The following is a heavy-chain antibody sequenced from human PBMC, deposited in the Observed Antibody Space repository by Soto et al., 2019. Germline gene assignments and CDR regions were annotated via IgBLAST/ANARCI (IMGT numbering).Heavy chain of an antibody. Sequence: ASVKVSCKASGYTFTTYTVHWVRQAPGQRLEWLGWISGGSGDTQYSQNFQGRVTFTGDTSASTAYMELSSLRPEDTAVSYCERAAYPGQATNIRCDFNWFEPWCQGNLVSVS. CDR1: GYTFTTYT. D-gene: IGHD2-8*01. CDR3: ERAAYPGQATNIRCDFNWFEP. CDR2: ISGGSGDT. J-gene: IGHJ5*02. V-gene: IGHV1-3*01.